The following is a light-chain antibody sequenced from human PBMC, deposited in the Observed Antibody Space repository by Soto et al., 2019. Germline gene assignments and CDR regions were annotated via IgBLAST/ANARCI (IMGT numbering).Light chain of an antibody. J-gene: IGLJ1*01. CDR2: EVS. CDR3: SSYTSSSTPYV. Sequence: QSVLTQPASVSGSRGHSITISCTGTSSDVGGYNYVSWYQQHPGKAPKLMIYEVSNRPSGVSNRFSGSKSGNTASLTISGLQAEDEADYYCSSYTSSSTPYVFGTGTKVTVL. V-gene: IGLV2-14*01. CDR1: SSDVGGYNY.